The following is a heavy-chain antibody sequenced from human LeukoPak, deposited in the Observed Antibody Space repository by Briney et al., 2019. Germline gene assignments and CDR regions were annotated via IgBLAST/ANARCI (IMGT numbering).Heavy chain of an antibody. V-gene: IGHV1-2*02. CDR3: ARDFGYCSGGSCYFDAFDI. J-gene: IGHJ3*02. CDR2: INPNSGGT. D-gene: IGHD2-15*01. Sequence: ASVKVSCKASGYTFTGYYMHWVRQAPGQGLEWMGWINPNSGGTNYAQKFQGRVTMTRDTSISTAYMELSRLRSDDTAVYYCARDFGYCSGGSCYFDAFDIWGQGTMVTVSS. CDR1: GYTFTGYY.